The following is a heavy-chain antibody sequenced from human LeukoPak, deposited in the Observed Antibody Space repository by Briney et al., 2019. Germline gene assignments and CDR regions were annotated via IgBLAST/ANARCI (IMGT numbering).Heavy chain of an antibody. Sequence: PWASVKVSCKTSGYIFTGYYVHLVRQAPGLGLEWMGWINPNSGDTSYAQKFQGRVTMTRDTSINTAYMELSRLRSDDTAIYYCARDGNMDYWGQGTPVTVSS. J-gene: IGHJ4*02. V-gene: IGHV1-2*02. CDR1: GYIFTGYY. CDR2: INPNSGDT. D-gene: IGHD1-14*01. CDR3: ARDGNMDY.